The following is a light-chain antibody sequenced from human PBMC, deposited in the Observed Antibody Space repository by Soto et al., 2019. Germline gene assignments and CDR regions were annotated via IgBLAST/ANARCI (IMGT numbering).Light chain of an antibody. Sequence: QSALTQPASVSGSPGQSITISCTGTSSDIGGYDFVSWYQQHSGSAPKLIIFEVSNRPSGVYDRFSGYKSANTASLTISGLEAEDESDYYCGSYRSSFGVVFGGGTKLTVL. J-gene: IGLJ2*01. CDR1: SSDIGGYDF. CDR3: GSYRSSFGVV. V-gene: IGLV2-14*01. CDR2: EVS.